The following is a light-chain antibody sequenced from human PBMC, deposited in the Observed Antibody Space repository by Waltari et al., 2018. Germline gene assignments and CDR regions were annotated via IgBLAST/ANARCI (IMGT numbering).Light chain of an antibody. J-gene: IGKJ3*01. CDR2: GTS. V-gene: IGKV3-20*01. Sequence: DIVLTPFPGTLSLSPGERVILSCRASQSIRSQLAWYQQKPGQAPRLLIYGTSNRATGIPDRFSGSGSGTDFSLTISRLDPEDCAVYYCQHYLNLPVAFGPGTKVEIK. CDR1: QSIRSQ. CDR3: QHYLNLPVA.